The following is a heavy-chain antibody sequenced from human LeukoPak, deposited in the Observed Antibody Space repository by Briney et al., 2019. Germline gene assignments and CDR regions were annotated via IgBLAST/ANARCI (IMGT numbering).Heavy chain of an antibody. Sequence: GESLKISCKGSGYSFTSYWISWVRQMPGKGLEWMGRIDPSDSYTNYSPSFQGHVTISADKSISTAYLQWSSLKASDTAMYYCARLYCSGGSCYQDDYWGQGTPVTVSS. V-gene: IGHV5-10-1*01. CDR3: ARLYCSGGSCYQDDY. J-gene: IGHJ4*02. CDR2: IDPSDSYT. D-gene: IGHD2-15*01. CDR1: GYSFTSYW.